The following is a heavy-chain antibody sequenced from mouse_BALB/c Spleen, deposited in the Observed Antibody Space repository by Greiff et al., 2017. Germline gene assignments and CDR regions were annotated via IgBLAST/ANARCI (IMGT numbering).Heavy chain of an antibody. CDR3: ARGQGYFDY. V-gene: IGHV5-6-5*01. CDR2: ISSGGST. CDR1: GFTFSSYT. J-gene: IGHJ2*01. Sequence: EVKLVESGGGLVKPGGSLKLSCAASGFTFSSYTMSWVRQTPEKRLEWVATISSGGSTYYPDSVKGRFTISRDNARNILYLQMSSLRSEDTAMYYCARGQGYFDYWGQGTTLTVSS.